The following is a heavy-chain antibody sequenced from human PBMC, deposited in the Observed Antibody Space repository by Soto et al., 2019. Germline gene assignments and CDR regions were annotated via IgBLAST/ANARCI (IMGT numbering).Heavy chain of an antibody. V-gene: IGHV1-18*01. Sequence: GASVKVSCKASGYTFTSYGISWVRQAPGQGLEWMGWISAYNGKTNYAQKIQGRVTMTTDTSTSTAYMELSSLRSEDTAVYYCARLEYYYDCSGYPPGEGYYYYYGMDVWGQGTTVTVSS. CDR3: ARLEYYYDCSGYPPGEGYYYYYGMDV. CDR2: ISAYNGKT. CDR1: GYTFTSYG. J-gene: IGHJ6*02. D-gene: IGHD3-22*01.